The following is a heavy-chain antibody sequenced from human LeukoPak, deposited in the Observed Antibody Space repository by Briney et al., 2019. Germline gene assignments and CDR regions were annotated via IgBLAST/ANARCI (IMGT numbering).Heavy chain of an antibody. Sequence: AGGSLRLSCAASGFSVSNNYMSWVRQAPGKGLEWVSLIYSGGDKRYAASVKGRFTISRDNAKNSVYLQMNGLKAEDTAVYHCVGGPGWVFDLWGRGTLVTVSS. CDR3: VGGPGWVFDL. D-gene: IGHD6-19*01. CDR1: GFSVSNNY. CDR2: IYSGGDK. J-gene: IGHJ2*01. V-gene: IGHV3-53*01.